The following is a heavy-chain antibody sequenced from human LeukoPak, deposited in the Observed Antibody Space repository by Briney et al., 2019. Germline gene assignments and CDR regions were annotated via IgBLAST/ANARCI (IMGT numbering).Heavy chain of an antibody. J-gene: IGHJ4*02. CDR1: GGSFSSYY. V-gene: IGHV3-11*01. D-gene: IGHD3-16*01. CDR2: ISGSGTSI. CDR3: ARELLELSGLGNFDS. Sequence: LSLTCAVYGGSFSSYYWSWIRQSPGKGLEWIAYISGSGTSIFDADFVKGRFSISRDNAKNTLYLQMNTLRPEDTAIYYCARELLELSGLGNFDSWGQGTLVTVSS.